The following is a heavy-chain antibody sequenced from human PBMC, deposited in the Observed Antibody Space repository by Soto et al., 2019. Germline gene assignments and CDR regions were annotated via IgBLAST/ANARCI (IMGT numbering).Heavy chain of an antibody. D-gene: IGHD5-18*01. CDR2: INSDGTST. J-gene: IGHJ4*02. CDR1: GFTFSSYW. Sequence: PGGSLRLSCAASGFTFSSYWMHWVRQAPGKGLVWVSHINSDGTSTTYADSVKGRFTISRDNAKNTVYLQMNSLRAEDTALYYCVRDDPGYGLDYWGQGTLVTVS. V-gene: IGHV3-74*01. CDR3: VRDDPGYGLDY.